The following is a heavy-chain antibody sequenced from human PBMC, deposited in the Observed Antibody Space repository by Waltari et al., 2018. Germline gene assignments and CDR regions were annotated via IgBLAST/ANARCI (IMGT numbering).Heavy chain of an antibody. CDR1: GGSISSYY. J-gene: IGHJ4*02. CDR3: ARLEAGGYSSGWPPDY. Sequence: QVQLQESGPGLVKPSETLSLTCTVSGGSISSYYWSWIRQPPGKGLEWIGYIYYSGSTNYNPSLKSRVTISVDTSKNQFSLKLSSVTAADTAVYYCARLEAGGYSSGWPPDYWGQGTLVTVSS. CDR2: IYYSGST. D-gene: IGHD6-19*01. V-gene: IGHV4-59*01.